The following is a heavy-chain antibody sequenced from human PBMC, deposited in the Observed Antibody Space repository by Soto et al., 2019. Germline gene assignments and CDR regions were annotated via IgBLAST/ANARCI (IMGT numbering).Heavy chain of an antibody. D-gene: IGHD3-16*01. V-gene: IGHV3-23*01. J-gene: IGHJ4*02. CDR3: AKGYDPLNAIMSR. Sequence: EVQLLESGGGLVQPGGSLRLSCAASGLIFSNYAMSWVRQAPGKGLEWVSLISGDGRITYYADSVKGRFTVFRDNFKNTLYWQMNSLRADDTAIYYCAKGYDPLNAIMSRWGQGTLVTVSS. CDR1: GLIFSNYA. CDR2: ISGDGRIT.